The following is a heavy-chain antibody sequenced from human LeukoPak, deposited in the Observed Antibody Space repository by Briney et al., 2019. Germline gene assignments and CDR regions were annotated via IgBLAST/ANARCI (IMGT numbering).Heavy chain of an antibody. CDR1: GFTFSNYW. CDR3: ARVKDIAVAGSPDY. CDR2: INTDGSSV. Sequence: PGGSLRLSCAASGFTFSNYWMHWVRQAPGKGPVWVSRINTDGSSVSHADSVKGRFTFSRDNAKDTLYLQMNSLRAEDTAVYYCARVKDIAVAGSPDYWGQGTLVTVSS. V-gene: IGHV3-74*01. J-gene: IGHJ4*02. D-gene: IGHD6-19*01.